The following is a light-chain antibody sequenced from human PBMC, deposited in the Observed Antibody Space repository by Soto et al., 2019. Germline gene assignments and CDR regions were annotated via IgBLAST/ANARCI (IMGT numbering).Light chain of an antibody. CDR1: RSDVGDYKY. J-gene: IGLJ2*01. CDR3: CSYAGSYTLI. V-gene: IGLV2-11*01. Sequence: QSALTQPRSVSGSPGQSVTISCTGTRSDVGDYKYVSWYQQHPGKVPKVMIYDVSKRPSGVPDRFSGSKSGNTASLTISGLQAEDEADYYCCSYAGSYTLIFGGGTKLTVL. CDR2: DVS.